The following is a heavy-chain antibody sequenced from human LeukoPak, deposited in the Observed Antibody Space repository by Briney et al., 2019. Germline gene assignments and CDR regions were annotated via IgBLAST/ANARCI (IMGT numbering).Heavy chain of an antibody. D-gene: IGHD3-22*01. CDR2: IYTSGTT. J-gene: IGHJ3*02. V-gene: IGHV4-4*07. CDR3: ARDRGLLDSSGYYRDAFDI. Sequence: SETLSLTCTVSGGSISTYYWSWIRQPAGKGLEWIGRIYTSGTTNYNPSLKSRVTMSADTSKKQVSLKLSSVTAADTAVYYCARDRGLLDSSGYYRDAFDIWGQGTMATVSS. CDR1: GGSISTYY.